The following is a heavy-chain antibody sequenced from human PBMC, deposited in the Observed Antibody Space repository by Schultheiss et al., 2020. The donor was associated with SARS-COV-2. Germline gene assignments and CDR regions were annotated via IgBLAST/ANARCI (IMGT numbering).Heavy chain of an antibody. J-gene: IGHJ2*01. CDR3: ARDRYDFWSGYVSYWYFDL. CDR2: IIPIFGTA. Sequence: SVKVSCKASGGTFSSFAISWVRQAPGQGLEWMGGIIPIFGTANYAQKFQGRVTITADESTSTAYMELSSLRSEDTAVYYCARDRYDFWSGYVSYWYFDLWGRGTLVTVSS. D-gene: IGHD3-3*01. V-gene: IGHV1-69*13. CDR1: GGTFSSFA.